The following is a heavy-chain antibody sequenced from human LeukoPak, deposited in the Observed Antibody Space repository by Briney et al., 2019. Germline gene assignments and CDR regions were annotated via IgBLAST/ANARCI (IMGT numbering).Heavy chain of an antibody. CDR2: IKQDGSEK. CDR3: ARENNPKQPLAPYYFEY. Sequence: GGSLRLSCAASGFTFSSYWMSWVRQAPGKGLEWVANIKQDGSEKYYVDSVKGRFTISRDNAKNSLYLQMNSLRAEDTAVYYCARENNPKQPLAPYYFEYWGQGTLVTVSS. CDR1: GFTFSSYW. V-gene: IGHV3-7*01. D-gene: IGHD6-13*01. J-gene: IGHJ4*02.